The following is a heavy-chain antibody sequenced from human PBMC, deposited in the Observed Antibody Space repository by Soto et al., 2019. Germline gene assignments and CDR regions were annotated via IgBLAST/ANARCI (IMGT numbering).Heavy chain of an antibody. CDR1: GFTFSSFG. CDR3: ARDMAGGRYFDQ. V-gene: IGHV3-33*01. CDR2: IWYDGSNK. J-gene: IGHJ4*02. Sequence: GGSLRLSCAASGFTFSSFGMHWVRQAPGKGLEWVAFIWYDGSNKYYADSVRGRLTISRDNSKNTLYLQINSLRVEDAALYYCARDMAGGRYFDQWGQGTPVTVSS. D-gene: IGHD2-15*01.